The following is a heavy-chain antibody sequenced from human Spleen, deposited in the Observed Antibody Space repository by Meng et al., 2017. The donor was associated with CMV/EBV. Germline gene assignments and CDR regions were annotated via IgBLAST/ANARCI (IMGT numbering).Heavy chain of an antibody. CDR1: ISSSSYY. V-gene: IGHV4-39*01. Sequence: ISSSSYYWGWIRQPPGKGLEWIGSIYYSGSTYYNPSLKSRVTISVDTSKNQFSLKLSSVTVADTAVYYCARLGHNYDFWSGYYTDFDYWGQGTLVTVSS. CDR3: ARLGHNYDFWSGYYTDFDY. D-gene: IGHD3-3*01. J-gene: IGHJ4*02. CDR2: IYYSGST.